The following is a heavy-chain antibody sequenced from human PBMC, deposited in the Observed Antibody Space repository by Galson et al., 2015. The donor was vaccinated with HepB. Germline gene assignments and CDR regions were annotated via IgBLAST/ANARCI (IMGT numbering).Heavy chain of an antibody. J-gene: IGHJ4*02. CDR3: ARRHVPAAAGTYFDY. CDR2: IYYSGST. V-gene: IGHV4-59*08. D-gene: IGHD6-13*01. Sequence: ETLSLTCTVSGGSISGYYWSWIRQPPGKGLEWIGYIYYSGSTNYNPSLKTRVTISVDTSKNQFSLRLSSVTAADTAVYYCARRHVPAAAGTYFDYWGQGALVTVSS. CDR1: GGSISGYY.